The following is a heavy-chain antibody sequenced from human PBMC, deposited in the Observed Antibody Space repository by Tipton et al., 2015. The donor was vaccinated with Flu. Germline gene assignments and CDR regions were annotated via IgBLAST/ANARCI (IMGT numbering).Heavy chain of an antibody. J-gene: IGHJ5*01. Sequence: TLSLTCTVSGGSISGGGAYWSWIRQRPGKDLEWIGCIYYSGSTYYNPPLESRVSISVETSKNQFSLRLASVTAADTAVYFCARRDFSNYVSEPKNWFDSWGQGTLVTVSS. D-gene: IGHD4-11*01. CDR2: IYYSGST. CDR1: GGSISGGGAY. V-gene: IGHV4-31*03. CDR3: ARRDFSNYVSEPKNWFDS.